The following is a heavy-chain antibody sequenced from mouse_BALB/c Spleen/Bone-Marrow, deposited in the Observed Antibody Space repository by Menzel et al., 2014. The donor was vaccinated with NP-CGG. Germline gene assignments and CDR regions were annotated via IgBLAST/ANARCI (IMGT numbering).Heavy chain of an antibody. D-gene: IGHD2-1*01. V-gene: IGHV1-7*01. CDR1: GYTFTTYW. J-gene: IGHJ4*01. CDR2: INPSTGYT. CDR3: ARGNYEAMDY. Sequence: QVQLQQPGAELAKPGASVKMSCKASGYTFTTYWMHWVKQRPGQGLEWIGYINPSTGYTAYNQKFKDKATLTADKSPNTAYMQLSSLTSEDSAVYYCARGNYEAMDYWGQGTSVTVSS.